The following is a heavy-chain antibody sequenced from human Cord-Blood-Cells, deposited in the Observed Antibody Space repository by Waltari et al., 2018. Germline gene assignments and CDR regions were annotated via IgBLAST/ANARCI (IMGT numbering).Heavy chain of an antibody. CDR2: IWYDGSNK. Sequence: QVQLVESGGGVVQPGRSLRLSCAASGFTFSSYGMHWVRQAPGKGLEWVAVIWYDGSNKYYADSVKGRFTISRDNSKNTLYLQMNSLRAEYTAVYYCARDSVSWYAFDIWGQGTMVTVSS. J-gene: IGHJ3*02. V-gene: IGHV3-33*01. CDR3: ARDSVSWYAFDI. CDR1: GFTFSSYG. D-gene: IGHD6-13*01.